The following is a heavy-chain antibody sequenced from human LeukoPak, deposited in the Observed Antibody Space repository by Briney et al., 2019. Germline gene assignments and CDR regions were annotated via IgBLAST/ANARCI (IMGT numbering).Heavy chain of an antibody. CDR2: INGRGGST. D-gene: IGHD3-16*01. J-gene: IGHJ6*02. V-gene: IGHV3-23*01. CDR1: GFSFSSYA. Sequence: GGSLRLSCAASGFSFSSYAMIWVRQAPGKGLDWVSIINGRGGSTYYADSVKGRFTISRDNSKNTLYLQMNSLRAEDTAVYYCAKAYAYGMDAWGQGTTVTVSS. CDR3: AKAYAYGMDA.